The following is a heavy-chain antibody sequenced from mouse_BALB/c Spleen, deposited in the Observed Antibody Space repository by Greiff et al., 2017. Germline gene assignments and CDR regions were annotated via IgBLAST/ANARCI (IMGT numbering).Heavy chain of an antibody. J-gene: IGHJ2*01. CDR1: GYTFTSYW. D-gene: IGHD1-1*01. CDR2: IYPSDSYT. CDR3: TRRRPDYYAFDY. V-gene: IGHV1-69*02. Sequence: QVQLQQPGAELVRPGASVKLSCKASGYTFTSYWINWVKQRPGQGLEWIGNIYPSDSYTNYNQKFKDKATLTVDKSSSTAYMQLSSPTSEDSAVYYCTRRRPDYYAFDYWGQGTTLTVSS.